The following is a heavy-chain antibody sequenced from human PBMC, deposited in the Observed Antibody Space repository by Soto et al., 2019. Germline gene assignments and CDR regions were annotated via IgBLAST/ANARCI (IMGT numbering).Heavy chain of an antibody. CDR2: IYSGGST. D-gene: IGHD2-2*03. CDR3: ARAVDILYYFDY. J-gene: IGHJ4*02. V-gene: IGHV3-66*01. CDR1: GFIVSSNY. Sequence: GGSLRLSCAASGFIVSSNYMSWVRQAPGKGLEWVSVIYSGGSTYYADSVKGRFTISRDNSKNTLYLQMNSLRTEDTAVYYCARAVDILYYFDYWGQGTLVTVSS.